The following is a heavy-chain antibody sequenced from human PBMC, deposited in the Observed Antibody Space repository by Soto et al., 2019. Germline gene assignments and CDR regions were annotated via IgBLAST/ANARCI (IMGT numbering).Heavy chain of an antibody. CDR1: GFTFSSYG. V-gene: IGHV3-30*18. CDR3: AKNQASVTGTTDY. Sequence: GGSLRLSCAASGFTFSSYGMHWVRQAPGKGLEWVAVISYDGSNKYYADSVKGRFTISRDNSKNTLYLQMNSLRAEDTAVYYCAKNQASVTGTTDYWGQGTLVTVSS. J-gene: IGHJ4*02. CDR2: ISYDGSNK. D-gene: IGHD1-7*01.